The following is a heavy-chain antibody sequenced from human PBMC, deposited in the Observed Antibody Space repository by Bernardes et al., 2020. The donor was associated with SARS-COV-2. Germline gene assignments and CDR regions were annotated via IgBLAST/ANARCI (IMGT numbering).Heavy chain of an antibody. J-gene: IGHJ5*02. CDR3: AAYYYDTSNYSWFDP. CDR2: IYYSGSI. D-gene: IGHD3-22*01. V-gene: IGHV4-39*01. CDR1: GGYISSSNYY. Sequence: SETLYPTCTVSGGYISSSNYYWGWIRKPPGKGLEWIGNIYYSGSIYYNPSLKSRVTISVDTSKNQFSLKLSSVTAADTAVYYCAAYYYDTSNYSWFDPWGQGSLVTVSS.